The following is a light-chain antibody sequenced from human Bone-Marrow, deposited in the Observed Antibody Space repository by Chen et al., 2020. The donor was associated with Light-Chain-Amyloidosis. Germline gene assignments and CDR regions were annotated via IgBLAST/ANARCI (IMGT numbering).Light chain of an antibody. CDR1: QSVSTY. CDR2: DAS. V-gene: IGKV3-11*01. Sequence: EIVLTQSPATLSLSPGERATLSCRASQSVSTYLAWYQQKPGQAPRLLISDASDRATGIPARFSGGGSGTDFTLTISSLEPEDSAVYYCQHRSNWPSRTFGKGTKVEIK. J-gene: IGKJ4*01. CDR3: QHRSNWPSRT.